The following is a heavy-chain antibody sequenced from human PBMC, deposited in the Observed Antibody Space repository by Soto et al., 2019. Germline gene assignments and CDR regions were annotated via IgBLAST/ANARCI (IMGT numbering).Heavy chain of an antibody. CDR1: GYTFTGYY. CDR2: INPNSGGT. CDR3: ARATTVKGYYYYYYGMDV. V-gene: IGHV1-2*04. J-gene: IGHJ6*02. D-gene: IGHD4-17*01. Sequence: ASVKVSCKASGYTFTGYYMHWVRQAPGQGLEWMGWINPNSGGTNYAQKFQGWVTMTRDTSISTAYMELSRLRSDDTAVYYCARATTVKGYYYYYYGMDVWGQGTTVTVSS.